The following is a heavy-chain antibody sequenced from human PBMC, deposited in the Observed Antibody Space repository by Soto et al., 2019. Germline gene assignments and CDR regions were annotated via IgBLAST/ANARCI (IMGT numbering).Heavy chain of an antibody. CDR2: ISPYDDNT. Sequence: ASVKVSCKASGYTFTSYGISWVRQAPGQGLEWLGWISPYDDNTKYAQILQGWVTMTRDTSISTAYMELSRLRSDDTAVYYCARGLGYDFWSGYYPYYYYYYGMDVWGQGTTVTVSS. D-gene: IGHD3-3*01. CDR1: GYTFTSYG. V-gene: IGHV1-18*01. CDR3: ARGLGYDFWSGYYPYYYYYYGMDV. J-gene: IGHJ6*02.